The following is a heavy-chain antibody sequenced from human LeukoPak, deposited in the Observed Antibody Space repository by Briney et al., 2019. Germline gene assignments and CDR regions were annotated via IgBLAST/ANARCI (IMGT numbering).Heavy chain of an antibody. CDR3: ARGPAYYYDSGSYVY. CDR2: INHSGST. CDR1: GGSFSGYY. J-gene: IGHJ4*02. D-gene: IGHD3-10*01. Sequence: PSETLSLTCAVYGGSFSGYYWSWIRQPPGKGLEWIGEINHSGSTNYNPSLKSRVTISVVTSKNQFSLKLSSVTAADTAVYYCARGPAYYYDSGSYVYWGQGTLVTVSS. V-gene: IGHV4-34*01.